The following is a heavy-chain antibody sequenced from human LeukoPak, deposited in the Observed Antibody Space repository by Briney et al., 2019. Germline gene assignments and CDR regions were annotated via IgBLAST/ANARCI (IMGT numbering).Heavy chain of an antibody. CDR1: GFTFGDYA. CDR3: TRDQTPYY. J-gene: IGHJ4*02. V-gene: IGHV3-49*04. CDR2: IASETYGGTS. Sequence: PGGSLRLSCTASGFTFGDYAMTWVRQAPGKGLEWVGFIASETYGGTSEYAASVKGRFTISRDDSKSIAYLQMNSLKTKDTAVYYCTRDQTPYYWGQGTLVTVSS.